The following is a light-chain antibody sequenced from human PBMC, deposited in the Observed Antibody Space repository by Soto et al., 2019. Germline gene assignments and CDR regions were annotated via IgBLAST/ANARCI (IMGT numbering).Light chain of an antibody. J-gene: IGKJ1*01. CDR1: QSVTSNY. CDR3: QQYNNWPQT. Sequence: EIVLTQSPGILSLSPGERATLCCRSSQSVTSNYLAWYQQKPGQAPRLLIYGASSRATGIPDRFSGSGSGTEFTLTISSLQSEDFAEYHCQQYNNWPQTFGQGTKVDIK. CDR2: GAS. V-gene: IGKV3-20*01.